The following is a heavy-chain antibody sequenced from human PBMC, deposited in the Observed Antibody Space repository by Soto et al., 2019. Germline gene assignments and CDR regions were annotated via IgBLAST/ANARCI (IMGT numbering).Heavy chain of an antibody. CDR1: GFTFSSYA. V-gene: IGHV3-23*01. Sequence: PGGSLRLSCAASGFTFSSYAMSWVRQAPGKGLEWVSAISGSGGSTYYADSVKGRFTISRDNSKNTLYLQMNSLRAEDTAVYYCAKDPRIYYDFWSGYYGGLYGMDVWGQGTTVTVSS. D-gene: IGHD3-3*01. CDR3: AKDPRIYYDFWSGYYGGLYGMDV. CDR2: ISGSGGST. J-gene: IGHJ6*02.